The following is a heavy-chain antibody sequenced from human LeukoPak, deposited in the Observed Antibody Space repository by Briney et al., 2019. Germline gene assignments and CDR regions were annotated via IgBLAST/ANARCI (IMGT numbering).Heavy chain of an antibody. CDR3: ARENTAMVH. Sequence: ASVKVSCKASGYPFAGYYMHWVRQAPGQGLEWMGIINPSGGSTSYAQKFQGRVTMTRDMSTSTVYMELSSLRSEDTAVYYCARENTAMVHWGQGTLVTVSS. D-gene: IGHD5-18*01. CDR2: INPSGGST. J-gene: IGHJ4*02. V-gene: IGHV1-46*01. CDR1: GYPFAGYY.